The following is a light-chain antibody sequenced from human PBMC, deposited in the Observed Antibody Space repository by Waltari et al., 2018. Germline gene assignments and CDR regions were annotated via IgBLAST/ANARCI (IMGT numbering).Light chain of an antibody. J-gene: IGLJ2*01. CDR1: SRDVGRYNF. CDR2: DVT. CDR3: SSHTTSSTLV. Sequence: SALTQPDSVPGSTGQSITISCTGSSRDVGRYNFVSWYQPHPAKAPKLMIFDVTDRPSGVSDRFSGSKSGNTASLTISGLQPEDEADYYCSSHTTSSTLVFGGGTRVTVL. V-gene: IGLV2-14*03.